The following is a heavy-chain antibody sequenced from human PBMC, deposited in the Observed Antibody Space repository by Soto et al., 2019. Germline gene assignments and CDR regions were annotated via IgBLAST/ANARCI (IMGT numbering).Heavy chain of an antibody. J-gene: IGHJ6*02. CDR1: GFTFSSYA. Sequence: GGSLSLSCAASGFTFSSYAMHWVRQAPGKGLEWVAVISYDGSNKYYADSVKGRFTISRDNSKNTLYLQMNSLRAEDTAVYYCARDHGELRYFDWLLYYYYGMDVWGQGTTVTVSS. CDR3: ARDHGELRYFDWLLYYYYGMDV. V-gene: IGHV3-30-3*01. CDR2: ISYDGSNK. D-gene: IGHD3-9*01.